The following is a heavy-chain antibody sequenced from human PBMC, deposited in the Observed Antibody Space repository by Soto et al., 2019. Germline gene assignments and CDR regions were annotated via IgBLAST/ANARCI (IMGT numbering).Heavy chain of an antibody. J-gene: IGHJ2*01. CDR3: ARNYGGNSKFFDL. CDR1: GDAITRHY. V-gene: IGHV4-59*11. CDR2: FFHTGTA. Sequence: QVQLQESGPGLVKPSETLSLNCSVSGDAITRHYWSWIRQAPGKGLEWLGYFFHTGTALYNPSLRSRVTMAVDTSKNQFSLKLTSVIPADTAVYFCARNYGGNSKFFDLWGRGTLVTFAS. D-gene: IGHD4-17*01.